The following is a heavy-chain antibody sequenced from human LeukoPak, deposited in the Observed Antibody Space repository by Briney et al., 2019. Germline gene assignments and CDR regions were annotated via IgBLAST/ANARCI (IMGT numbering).Heavy chain of an antibody. CDR1: GGSISNGSYT. D-gene: IGHD2-21*02. V-gene: IGHV4-61*09. CDR2: IYTSGST. J-gene: IGHJ6*03. CDR3: ARGIRVPVTARYFYYYMDI. Sequence: SETLSHTCTASGGSISNGSYTWNWIRQPAGKGLEWIGQIYTSGSTNYRSSLTSRVTISRDTSKNQFSLKLSSVTAADTAVYYCARGIRVPVTARYFYYYMDIWGNGTTVTVSS.